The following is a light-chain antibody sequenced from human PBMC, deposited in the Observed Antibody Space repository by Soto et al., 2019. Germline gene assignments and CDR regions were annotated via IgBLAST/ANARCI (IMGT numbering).Light chain of an antibody. CDR3: QQYNNWPPIT. V-gene: IGKV3-15*01. Sequence: EIMMTQSPATLSGSPGERATLSCRASQSVSNNLAWYQQKPGQAPRLLSYYASTRATGVPARFSGSGSGTEFTLTISSLQSEDFALYYCQQYNNWPPITVGQGTRLEIK. CDR1: QSVSNN. J-gene: IGKJ5*01. CDR2: YAS.